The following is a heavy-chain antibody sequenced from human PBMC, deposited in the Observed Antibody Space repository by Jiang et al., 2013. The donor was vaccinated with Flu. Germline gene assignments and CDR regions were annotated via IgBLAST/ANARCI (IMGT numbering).Heavy chain of an antibody. CDR2: IYYSGST. J-gene: IGHJ6*02. V-gene: IGHV4-59*08. CDR1: GGSISSYY. CDR3: ARTLLSSGWQNKRSGYYYYGMDV. Sequence: TCTVSGGSISSYYWSWIRQPPGKGLEWIGYIYYSGSTNYNPSLKSRVTISVDTSKNQFSLKLSSVTAADTAVYYCARTLLSSGWQNKRSGYYYYGMDVWGQGTTVTVSS. D-gene: IGHD6-19*01.